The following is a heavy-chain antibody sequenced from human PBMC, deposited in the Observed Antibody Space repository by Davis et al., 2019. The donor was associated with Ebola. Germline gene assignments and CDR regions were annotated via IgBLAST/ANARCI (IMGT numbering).Heavy chain of an antibody. J-gene: IGHJ4*02. V-gene: IGHV4-39*07. CDR2: INHSGST. CDR3: ARFAVLIAVAGFDY. Sequence: SETLSLTCTVSGGSISTSGYYWGWIRQPPGKGLEWIGEINHSGSTNYNPSLKSRVTISVDTSKNQFSLKLSSMTAADTAVYYCARFAVLIAVAGFDYWGQGTLVTVSS. CDR1: GGSISTSGYY. D-gene: IGHD6-19*01.